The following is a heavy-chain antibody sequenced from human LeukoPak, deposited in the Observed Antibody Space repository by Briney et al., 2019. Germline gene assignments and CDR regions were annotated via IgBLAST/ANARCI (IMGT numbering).Heavy chain of an antibody. CDR3: ARAADYGGTLDY. D-gene: IGHD4-23*01. Sequence: PGRSLRLSCAASGFTFSCYGMHWVRQAPGKGLEWVAVIWYDGSNKYYADSVKGRFTISRDNSKNTLYLQMNSLRAGDTAVYCCARAADYGGTLDYWGQGTLVTVSS. CDR2: IWYDGSNK. CDR1: GFTFSCYG. J-gene: IGHJ4*02. V-gene: IGHV3-33*01.